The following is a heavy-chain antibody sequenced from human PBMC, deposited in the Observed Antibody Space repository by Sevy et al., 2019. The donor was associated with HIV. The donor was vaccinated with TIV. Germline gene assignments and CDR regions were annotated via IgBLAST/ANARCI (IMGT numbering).Heavy chain of an antibody. CDR2: INPNSGGT. V-gene: IGHV1-2*02. D-gene: IGHD2-15*01. CDR1: GYTFTGYY. Sequence: ASEKVSCKASGYTFTGYYMHWVRQAPGQGLEWMGWINPNSGGTNYAQKFQGRVTMTRDTSISTAYMELSRLRSDDTAVYYCARERVYCSGGSCKPGGWFDPWGQGTLVTVSS. CDR3: ARERVYCSGGSCKPGGWFDP. J-gene: IGHJ5*02.